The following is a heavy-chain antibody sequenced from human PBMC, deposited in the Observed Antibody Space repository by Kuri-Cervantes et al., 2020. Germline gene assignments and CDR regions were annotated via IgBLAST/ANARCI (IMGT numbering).Heavy chain of an antibody. V-gene: IGHV3-30*18. D-gene: IGHD5-24*01. CDR1: GFTFSSYG. J-gene: IGHJ4*02. CDR2: ISYDGSNK. CDR3: AKRHRGDGYYLYYFEY. Sequence: LSLTCAASGFTFSSYGMHWVRQAPGKGLEWVAVISYDGSNKYYADSAKGRFTTSRDNSKNTLYLQMNGLRADDTAVYYCAKRHRGDGYYLYYFEYWGQGTLVTVSS.